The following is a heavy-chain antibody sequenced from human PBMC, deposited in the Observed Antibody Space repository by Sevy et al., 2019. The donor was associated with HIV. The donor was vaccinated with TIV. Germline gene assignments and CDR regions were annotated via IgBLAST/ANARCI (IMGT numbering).Heavy chain of an antibody. V-gene: IGHV1-18*01. CDR1: GYTFSSYG. J-gene: IGHJ6*02. Sequence: ASLKVSCKASGYTFSSYGISWVRQAPGQGLEWMGWISDYNGYTNYAHKFQGRVTMSTETSTRTAHMELRSLRSDDTAVYFCAREGYYYRSGTYRPPNYYGMDVWGQGTAVTVSS. D-gene: IGHD3-10*01. CDR3: AREGYYYRSGTYRPPNYYGMDV. CDR2: ISDYNGYT.